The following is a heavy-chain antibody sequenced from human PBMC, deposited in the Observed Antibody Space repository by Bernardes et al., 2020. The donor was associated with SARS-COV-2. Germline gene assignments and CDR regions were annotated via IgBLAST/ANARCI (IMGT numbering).Heavy chain of an antibody. CDR3: ARPEIYSGYEN. J-gene: IGHJ4*02. CDR2: IYPGDSDT. Sequence: GEYLKSSCEGSGYSVTSHWIAWVGQMPGKGLEWMGTIYPGDSDTRYSPSFEAQVTISADKSISTAYLQWSSLKASDTAIYYCARPEIYSGYENWGQGTLVTVSS. CDR1: GYSVTSHW. V-gene: IGHV5-51*01. D-gene: IGHD5-12*01.